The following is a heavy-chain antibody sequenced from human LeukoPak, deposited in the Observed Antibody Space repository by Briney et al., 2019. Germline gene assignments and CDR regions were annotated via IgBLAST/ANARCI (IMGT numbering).Heavy chain of an antibody. V-gene: IGHV3-48*03. Sequence: QPGGSQRLSCAASGFTLRNYAMSWVRQAPGKGLEWVPYISSSGSTIYYADSVKGRFTISRDNAKNSLYLQMNSLRAEDTAVYYCARDRSLWFGVDYYYYGMDVWGKGTTVTVSS. CDR3: ARDRSLWFGVDYYYYGMDV. CDR1: GFTLRNYA. CDR2: ISSSGSTI. D-gene: IGHD3-10*01. J-gene: IGHJ6*04.